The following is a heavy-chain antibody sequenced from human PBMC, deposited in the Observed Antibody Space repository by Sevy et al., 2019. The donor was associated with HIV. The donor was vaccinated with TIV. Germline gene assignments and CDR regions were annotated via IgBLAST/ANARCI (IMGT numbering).Heavy chain of an antibody. CDR1: GFTFSSYA. CDR3: AKDGFGEPNNFDY. D-gene: IGHD3-10*01. Sequence: GGSLRLSCAASGFTFSSYAMSWVRQAPGKGLEWVSAISGSGGSTYYADSVKGRFTISRDNSKNTLYLQMNSLRAEDTAVYYCAKDGFGEPNNFDYWGQRTLVTVSS. J-gene: IGHJ4*02. V-gene: IGHV3-23*01. CDR2: ISGSGGST.